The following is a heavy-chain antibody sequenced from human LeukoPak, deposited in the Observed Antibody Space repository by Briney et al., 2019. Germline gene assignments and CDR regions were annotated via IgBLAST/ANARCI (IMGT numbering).Heavy chain of an antibody. D-gene: IGHD2-2*01. CDR1: GGSISSSSYY. J-gene: IGHJ5*02. V-gene: IGHV4-39*07. Sequence: PSETLSLTCTVSGGSISSSSYYWGWIRQPPGKGLEWIGSIYYSGSTYYNPSLKSRVTISVDTSKNQFSLKLSSVTAADTAVYYCAGGVGIVVVPPGFWFDPWGQGTLVTVSS. CDR2: IYYSGST. CDR3: AGGVGIVVVPPGFWFDP.